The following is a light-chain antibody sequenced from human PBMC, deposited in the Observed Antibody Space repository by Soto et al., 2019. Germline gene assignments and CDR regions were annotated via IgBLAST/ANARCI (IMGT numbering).Light chain of an antibody. J-gene: IGKJ1*01. CDR3: QHPWT. CDR1: QSVSSGY. V-gene: IGKV3-20*01. CDR2: GAS. Sequence: EIVLTQSPGTLSLSPGERATLSCRASQSVSSGYLAWYQQKPGQAPRLLIYGASSRAAGIPDRFSGSGSGTDFTLTISRLETEDFAVYYCQHPWTFGQGTKVEIK.